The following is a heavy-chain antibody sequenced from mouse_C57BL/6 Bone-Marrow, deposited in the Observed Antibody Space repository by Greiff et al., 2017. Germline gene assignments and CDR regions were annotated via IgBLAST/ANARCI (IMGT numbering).Heavy chain of an antibody. D-gene: IGHD4-1*01. CDR2: FDPNSGGT. Sequence: VQLQQPGAELVKPGASVKLSCKASGYTLTSYWMHWVKQRPGRGLEWIGRFDPNSGGTKYNEKFKSKDTLTVDKPASVAYMQLSSLTSEDSAVYYCARSDWDVGAMDYWGQGTSVTVSS. J-gene: IGHJ4*01. CDR1: GYTLTSYW. CDR3: ARSDWDVGAMDY. V-gene: IGHV1-72*01.